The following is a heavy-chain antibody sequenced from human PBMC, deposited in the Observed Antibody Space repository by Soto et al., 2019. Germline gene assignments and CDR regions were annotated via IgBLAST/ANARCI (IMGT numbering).Heavy chain of an antibody. CDR2: IYHSGST. J-gene: IGHJ6*02. CDR3: VRQGFGPLHGLVDV. V-gene: IGHV4-4*02. CDR1: GGSISSSNW. D-gene: IGHD3-10*01. Sequence: SETLSLTCAVSGGSISSSNWWSWVRQPPGKGLEWIGEIYHSGSTSYNPSLRSRITITISIDTSTKQVSLRLSSVTAADTAVYYCVRQGFGPLHGLVDVWGQGTTVTVSS.